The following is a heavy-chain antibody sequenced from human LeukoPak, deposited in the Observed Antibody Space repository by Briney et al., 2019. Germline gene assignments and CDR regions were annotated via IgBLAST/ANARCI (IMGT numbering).Heavy chain of an antibody. D-gene: IGHD2-15*01. CDR1: GYTFTSYL. CDR2: INPSGGTT. CDR3: ARRGYCTGDSCYSGGFDY. Sequence: ASVKVSCKASGYTFTSYLIHWVRQAPGQGLEWMGIINPSGGTTTCAQKIQGRVTMTRDTSTSTVYMELSSLKSEDTAVYYCARRGYCTGDSCYSGGFDYWGQGTLVTVSS. J-gene: IGHJ4*02. V-gene: IGHV1-46*01.